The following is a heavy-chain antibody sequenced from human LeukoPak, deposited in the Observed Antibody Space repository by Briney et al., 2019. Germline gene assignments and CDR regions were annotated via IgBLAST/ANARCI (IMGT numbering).Heavy chain of an antibody. D-gene: IGHD3-10*01. V-gene: IGHV1-69*06. Sequence: GASVKVSCKASGGTFSSYAISWVRQAPGQGLEWMGGIIPIFGTANYAQKFQGRVTITADKSTSTAYMELSSLRSEDTAVYYCARDLVDYYGSGSHYIPNWFDPWGQGTLVTVSS. CDR1: GGTFSSYA. J-gene: IGHJ5*02. CDR2: IIPIFGTA. CDR3: ARDLVDYYGSGSHYIPNWFDP.